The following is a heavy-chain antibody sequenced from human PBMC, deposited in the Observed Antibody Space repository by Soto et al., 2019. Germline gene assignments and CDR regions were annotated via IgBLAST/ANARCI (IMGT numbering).Heavy chain of an antibody. CDR1: GFTFSSYG. D-gene: IGHD3-3*01. J-gene: IGHJ6*02. Sequence: QVQLVESGGGVVQPGRSLRLSCAASGFTFSSYGMHWVRQAPGKGLEWVAVIWYDGSNKYYADSVKGRFTISRANSKNTQYLQMNSLRAEGTAVYYCARDPTRSGYYNWGVYYYGMDVWGQGTTVTVSS. CDR2: IWYDGSNK. V-gene: IGHV3-33*01. CDR3: ARDPTRSGYYNWGVYYYGMDV.